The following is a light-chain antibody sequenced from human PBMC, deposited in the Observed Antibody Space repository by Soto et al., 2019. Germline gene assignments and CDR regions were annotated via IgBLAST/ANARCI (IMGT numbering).Light chain of an antibody. CDR2: DVS. V-gene: IGLV2-11*01. CDR1: SSDVGGYNY. CDR3: CSYAGSYNVV. J-gene: IGLJ2*01. Sequence: QSALTQPRSVSGSPGQSVTISCTGTSSDVGGYNYVSWYQQHPGKAPKLMIYDVSKRPSGVPDRFSGSKSGNTASLTISGLQAEEVADYYCCSYAGSYNVVFGGGTKPTVL.